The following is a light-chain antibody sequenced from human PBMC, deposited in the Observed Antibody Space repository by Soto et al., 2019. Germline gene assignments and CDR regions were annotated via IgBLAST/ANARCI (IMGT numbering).Light chain of an antibody. Sequence: DIQLTQSPSSLSASVGDRVSISCRASQSISRYLNWYQWRPGKAPTLLIYTTSSVQSGVPSRFSGSGSGTDFTLTISSLQPEDVATYYCQQSSNTPYTFGRGTKLEI. V-gene: IGKV1-39*01. CDR1: QSISRY. CDR2: TTS. CDR3: QQSSNTPYT. J-gene: IGKJ2*01.